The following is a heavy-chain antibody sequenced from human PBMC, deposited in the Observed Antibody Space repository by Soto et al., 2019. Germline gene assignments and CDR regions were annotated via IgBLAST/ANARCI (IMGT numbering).Heavy chain of an antibody. CDR3: TTDSYSDMNVVRFDN. Sequence: EVQLVESGGGLVQPGGSLRLSCVGSGFTFSNAWKNWVRQAPGKGLQWVGRIKSETHGGTTDFAAPVKGRFAISRDDSRNLVYMQMNSLKIEDTAVYYCTTDSYSDMNVVRFDNWGHGTLVTVSS. CDR2: IKSETHGGTT. J-gene: IGHJ4*01. CDR1: GFTFSNAW. V-gene: IGHV3-15*07. D-gene: IGHD1-26*01.